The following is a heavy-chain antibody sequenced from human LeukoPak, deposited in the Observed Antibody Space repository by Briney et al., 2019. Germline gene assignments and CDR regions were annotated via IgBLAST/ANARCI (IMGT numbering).Heavy chain of an antibody. CDR3: ARDHSGSYRRRAFDI. Sequence: SETLSLTCTVSGGSISSYYWSWIRQPPGKGLEWIGYIYYSGSTNYNPSLKSRVTISVDTSKNQFSLKLSSVTAADTAVYYCARDHSGSYRRRAFDIWGQGTMVTASS. CDR1: GGSISSYY. J-gene: IGHJ3*02. V-gene: IGHV4-59*01. CDR2: IYYSGST. D-gene: IGHD1-26*01.